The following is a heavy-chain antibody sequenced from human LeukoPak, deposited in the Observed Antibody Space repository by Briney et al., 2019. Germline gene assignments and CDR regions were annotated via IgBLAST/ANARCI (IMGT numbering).Heavy chain of an antibody. D-gene: IGHD4-23*01. CDR3: ARDYGGSSPFDY. CDR2: VSSSGSTI. V-gene: IGHV3-48*03. CDR1: GFTFSSYE. Sequence: GGSLRLSCAASGFTFSSYEMHWVRQAPGKGLEWVSYVSSSGSTIYYADSVKGRFTISRDNAKNSLYLQMNSLRAEDTAVYYCARDYGGSSPFDYWGQGTLVTVSS. J-gene: IGHJ4*02.